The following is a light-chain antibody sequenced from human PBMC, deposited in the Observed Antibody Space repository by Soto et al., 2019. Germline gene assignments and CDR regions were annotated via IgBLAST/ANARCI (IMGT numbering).Light chain of an antibody. Sequence: SHSASTLSGTVADRVTITCRASQTISSWLAWYQQKPGKAPKLLIYKASTLKSGVPSRFSGSGSGTEFTLTISSLQPEDCATYYCQRANSFPPPSGQGAK. CDR3: QRANSFPPP. V-gene: IGKV1-5*03. CDR2: KAS. J-gene: IGKJ1*01. CDR1: QTISSW.